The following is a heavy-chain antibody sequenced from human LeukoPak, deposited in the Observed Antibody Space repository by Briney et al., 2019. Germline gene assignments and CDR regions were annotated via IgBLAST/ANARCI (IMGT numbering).Heavy chain of an antibody. Sequence: PGGSLRLSCAASGFSFNTYELNWVRQAPGKGLEWVSYISNSGSTIYYADSVKGRFTISRDNAKNSLYLQMNSLRDEETAVYYCARDTWYHFDYWGQGNLVTVSS. V-gene: IGHV3-48*02. CDR2: ISNSGSTI. J-gene: IGHJ4*02. D-gene: IGHD6-13*01. CDR1: GFSFNTYE. CDR3: ARDTWYHFDY.